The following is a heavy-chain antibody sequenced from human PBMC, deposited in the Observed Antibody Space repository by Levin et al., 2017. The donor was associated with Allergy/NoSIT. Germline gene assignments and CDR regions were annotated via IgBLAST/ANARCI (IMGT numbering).Heavy chain of an antibody. CDR1: GGSISSSSYY. D-gene: IGHD3-10*01. V-gene: IGHV4-39*02. CDR2: IYYSGST. CDR3: ARDPYYDGSGWS. Sequence: SETLSLTCTVSGGSISSSSYYWGWIRQPPGKGLEWIGSIYYSGSTYYNPSLKSRVTISVDTSKNQFSLKLSSVTAADTAVYYCARDPYYDGSGWSWGQGTLVTVSS. J-gene: IGHJ4*02.